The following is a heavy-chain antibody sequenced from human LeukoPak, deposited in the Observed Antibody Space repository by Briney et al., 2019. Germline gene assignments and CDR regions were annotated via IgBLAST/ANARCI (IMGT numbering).Heavy chain of an antibody. V-gene: IGHV5-51*03. CDR2: IYPGDFDT. J-gene: IGHJ4*02. D-gene: IGHD2-21*01. Sequence: GESLKISCKGSGYSFTNYWIGWVRQMPGKGLEWMGIIYPGDFDTRYNPSFQGQVTISADKSISTAYLQWTSLKASDTAMYYCASGGKTWIVDYWGQGTLVTVSS. CDR1: GYSFTNYW. CDR3: ASGGKTWIVDY.